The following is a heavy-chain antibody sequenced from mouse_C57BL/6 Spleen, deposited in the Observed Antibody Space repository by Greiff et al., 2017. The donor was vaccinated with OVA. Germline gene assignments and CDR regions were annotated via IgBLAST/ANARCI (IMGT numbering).Heavy chain of an antibody. CDR3: ASYYYGSSLYYFDY. CDR1: GFNIKDYY. Sequence: EVMLVESGAELVKPGASVKLSCTASGFNIKDYYMHWVKQRTEQGLEWIGRIDPEDGETKYAPKFQGKATITADTSSNTAYLQLSSLTSEDTAVYYCASYYYGSSLYYFDYWGQGTTLTVSS. J-gene: IGHJ2*01. CDR2: IDPEDGET. D-gene: IGHD1-1*01. V-gene: IGHV14-2*01.